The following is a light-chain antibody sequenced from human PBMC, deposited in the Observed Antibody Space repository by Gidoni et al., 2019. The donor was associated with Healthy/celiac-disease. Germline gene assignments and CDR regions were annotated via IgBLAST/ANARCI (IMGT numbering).Light chain of an antibody. Sequence: IQLTQSPSFLSASVGDRVTITCRASQGISSYLAWYQQKPGKAPKLLIYAASTLQSGVPSRCSGSGSGTEFTLTISRLQPEDFATYYCQQLNSYPRSLGQXTKLEIK. V-gene: IGKV1-9*01. CDR2: AAS. CDR1: QGISSY. CDR3: QQLNSYPRS. J-gene: IGKJ2*04.